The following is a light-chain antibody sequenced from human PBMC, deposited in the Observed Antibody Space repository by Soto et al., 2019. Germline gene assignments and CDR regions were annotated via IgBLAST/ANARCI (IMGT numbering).Light chain of an antibody. J-gene: IGLJ3*02. CDR1: SSNIGAGYD. Sequence: QLVLTQPPSVSGAPGQRVTISCTGSSSNIGAGYDVHWYQQLPGTAPKLLIYGNSNRPSGVPDRFSGSKSGTSASLAITGLQAEDEADYYCQSYDSSLSVWVFGGGTQLTV. V-gene: IGLV1-40*01. CDR3: QSYDSSLSVWV. CDR2: GNS.